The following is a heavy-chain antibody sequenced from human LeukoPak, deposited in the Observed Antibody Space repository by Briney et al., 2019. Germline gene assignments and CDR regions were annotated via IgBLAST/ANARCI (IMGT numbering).Heavy chain of an antibody. V-gene: IGHV3-13*01. Sequence: GSLRLSCAAPGFSFSSYDLDWVPPTSGKGLEWVSLIATAGDIKYADSVKGRFTISRENAKNSLSLQMNSLRAGDTAVYYCARVSWVRGPIGAFDIWGQGTMVTVSS. CDR3: ARVSWVRGPIGAFDI. CDR1: GFSFSSYD. D-gene: IGHD3-10*01. J-gene: IGHJ3*02. CDR2: IATAGDI.